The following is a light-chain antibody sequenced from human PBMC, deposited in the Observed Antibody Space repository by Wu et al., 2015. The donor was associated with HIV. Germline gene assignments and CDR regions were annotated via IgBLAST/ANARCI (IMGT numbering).Light chain of an antibody. CDR2: EAS. V-gene: IGKV3-20*01. CDR3: QQYGTSPYT. Sequence: EIVLTQSPVTVSLSPGERATLSCRASQSVTSHLAWHQQKPGQAPTLLIYEASNRATGIPARFSGGGSGTDFILSISRLEPEDSAVYYCQQYGTSPYTFGQGTKLEIK. CDR1: QSVTSH. J-gene: IGKJ2*01.